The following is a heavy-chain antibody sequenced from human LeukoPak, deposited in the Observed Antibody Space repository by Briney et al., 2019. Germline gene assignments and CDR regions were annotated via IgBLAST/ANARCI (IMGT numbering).Heavy chain of an antibody. CDR2: ISYDGSNK. J-gene: IGHJ4*02. CDR1: GFTFSSYA. CDR3: ARDHSNTPLVLVY. V-gene: IGHV3-30*04. Sequence: KPGGSLGLSCAASGFTFSSYAMHWVRQAPGKGLEWVAVISYDGSNKYYADSVKGRFTISRDNSKNTLYLQMNSLRAEDTAVYYCARDHSNTPLVLVYWGQGTLVTVSS. D-gene: IGHD2-8*02.